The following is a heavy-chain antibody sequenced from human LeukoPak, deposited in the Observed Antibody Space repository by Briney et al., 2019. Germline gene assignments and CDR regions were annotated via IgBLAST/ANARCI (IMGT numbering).Heavy chain of an antibody. J-gene: IGHJ3*02. Sequence: GGSLRLSCAAPAFSLSAYNMNWVRQAPGKGLEWVSSISYTGTYIYYADSVKGRFTISRDNAKNSLYLQMNSLRAEDTAVYYCARDGGGADFPQGNAFDIWGQGTMVTVSS. V-gene: IGHV3-21*01. CDR3: ARDGGGADFPQGNAFDI. CDR2: ISYTGTYI. CDR1: AFSLSAYN. D-gene: IGHD3-10*01.